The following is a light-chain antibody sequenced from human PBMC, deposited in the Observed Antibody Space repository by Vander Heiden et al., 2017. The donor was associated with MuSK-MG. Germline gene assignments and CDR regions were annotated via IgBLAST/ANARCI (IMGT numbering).Light chain of an antibody. Sequence: DIQMTQSPSTLSASVGDRVTITCRASQSISSWLAWYQQKPGKAPKLLIYKASSLESGVPSRFSGSGSGTEFTLTISILQPDDFATYYCQQYNSYSRAFGQGTKEEIK. CDR3: QQYNSYSRA. V-gene: IGKV1-5*03. CDR2: KAS. J-gene: IGKJ1*01. CDR1: QSISSW.